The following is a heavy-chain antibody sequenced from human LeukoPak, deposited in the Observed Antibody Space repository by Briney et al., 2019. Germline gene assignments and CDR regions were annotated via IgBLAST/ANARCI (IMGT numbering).Heavy chain of an antibody. CDR2: IYPGDSDT. CDR1: GYSFTSYW. J-gene: IGHJ4*02. D-gene: IGHD6-13*01. Sequence: GGSLKISCKGSGYSFTSYWIGWVRQMPGKGLEWMGIIYPGDSDTRYSPSFQGQVTISADKSISTAYLQWSSLKASDTAMYYCARYSSSYYRYFDYWGQGTLVTVSS. CDR3: ARYSSSYYRYFDY. V-gene: IGHV5-51*01.